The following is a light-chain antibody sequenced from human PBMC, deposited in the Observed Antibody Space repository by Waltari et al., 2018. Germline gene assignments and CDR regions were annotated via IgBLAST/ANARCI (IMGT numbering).Light chain of an antibody. CDR2: AGS. J-gene: IGKJ1*01. Sequence: EIVLTQSPVTLSLSPGDRATLSCRASRSISTSYIAWYQQRPGQAPRLLIYAGSNRADGIPDRFGGSGSGTDFVLTINGLEPEDFAAYYCQHYSLSPWTFGRGTTVEIK. CDR3: QHYSLSPWT. CDR1: RSISTSY. V-gene: IGKV3-20*01.